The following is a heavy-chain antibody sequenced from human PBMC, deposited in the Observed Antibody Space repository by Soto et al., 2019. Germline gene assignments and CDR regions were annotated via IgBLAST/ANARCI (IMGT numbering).Heavy chain of an antibody. CDR3: ARHEAPSGWYFDY. CDR2: IYYTGTT. Sequence: PSETLSLTCTVSGGSISSSNYYWGWIRQPPGKGLEWIGNIYYTGTTYYNPSLKSRVTISVDTSKNQLSLKLSSVTAADTAVYYCARHEAPSGWYFDYWGQGTLVTVSS. J-gene: IGHJ4*02. V-gene: IGHV4-39*01. CDR1: GGSISSSNYY. D-gene: IGHD6-19*01.